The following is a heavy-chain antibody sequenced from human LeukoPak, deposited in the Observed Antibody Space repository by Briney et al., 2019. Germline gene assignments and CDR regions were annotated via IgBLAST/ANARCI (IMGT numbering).Heavy chain of an antibody. J-gene: IGHJ4*02. CDR3: ARESSSGWTDLDY. D-gene: IGHD6-19*01. Sequence: GASVKVSCKASGYTFTGYYMHWVRQAPGQGLEWMGRINPNRGGTNYAQKFQGRVTMTRDTSITTAYMELSRLRSDDTAVYYCARESSSGWTDLDYWGQGTLVTVSS. V-gene: IGHV1-2*06. CDR1: GYTFTGYY. CDR2: INPNRGGT.